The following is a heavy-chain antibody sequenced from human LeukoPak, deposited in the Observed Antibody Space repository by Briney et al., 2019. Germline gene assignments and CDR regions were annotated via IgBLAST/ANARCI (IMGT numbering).Heavy chain of an antibody. CDR3: ARDGTSRYYYDSSGYYLAEYFQH. Sequence: SETLSLTCTVSGGSISSSSYYWGWIRQPPGKGLEWIGSIYYSGSTYYNPSLKSRVTISVDTSKNQFSLKLSSVTAADTAVYYCARDGTSRYYYDSSGYYLAEYFQHWGQGTLVTVSS. V-gene: IGHV4-39*07. CDR2: IYYSGST. J-gene: IGHJ1*01. CDR1: GGSISSSSYY. D-gene: IGHD3-22*01.